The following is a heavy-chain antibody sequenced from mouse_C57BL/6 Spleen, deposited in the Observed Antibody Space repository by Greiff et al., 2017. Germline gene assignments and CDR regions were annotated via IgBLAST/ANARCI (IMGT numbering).Heavy chain of an antibody. CDR3: ARDGSDY. Sequence: VQLQQSGAELVKPGASVKLSCTASGFNIKDYYMHWVKQRTEQGLEWIGRIDPEDGETKYAPKFPGKATITADTSSNTAYLQLSSLTSEDTAVYYCARDGSDYWGQGTTLTVSS. CDR1: GFNIKDYY. V-gene: IGHV14-2*01. J-gene: IGHJ2*01. CDR2: IDPEDGET. D-gene: IGHD2-3*01.